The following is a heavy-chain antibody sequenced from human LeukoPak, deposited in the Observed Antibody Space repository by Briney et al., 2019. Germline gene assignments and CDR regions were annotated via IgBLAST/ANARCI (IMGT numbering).Heavy chain of an antibody. CDR2: ISWNGGTI. CDR3: AKGPTYSSSSLFDY. Sequence: GGSLRLSXAASGFTFHDYAMHWVRQAPGKGLDWVSGISWNGGTIDYADSVKGRFTISRDNAKNSLYLQMNSLRPEDMALYYCAKGPTYSSSSLFDYWGQGILVAVSS. D-gene: IGHD6-6*01. J-gene: IGHJ4*02. CDR1: GFTFHDYA. V-gene: IGHV3-9*03.